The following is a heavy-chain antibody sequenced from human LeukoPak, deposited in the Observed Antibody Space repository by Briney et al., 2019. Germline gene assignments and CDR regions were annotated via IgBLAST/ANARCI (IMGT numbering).Heavy chain of an antibody. D-gene: IGHD2-21*01. V-gene: IGHV4-34*09. CDR1: GGSFSGYY. J-gene: IGHJ4*02. CDR3: ASYQSVVHFFRY. Sequence: SETLSLTCAVYGGSFSGYYWSWIRQPPGKGLEWIGEINHSGSTNYNPSLKSRVTISVDTSKNQFSLKLSSVTAADTAVYYCASYQSVVHFFRYWGQGTLVTVSS. CDR2: INHSGST.